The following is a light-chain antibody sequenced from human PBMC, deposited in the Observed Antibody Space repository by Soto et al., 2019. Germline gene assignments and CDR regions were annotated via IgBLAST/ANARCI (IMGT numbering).Light chain of an antibody. CDR1: QSVSSN. CDR2: DAS. V-gene: IGKV3-11*01. Sequence: EIVLTQSPATLSLSPGERATLSCRASQSVSSNLAWYQQKPGQAPRLLIYDASNSATAIPARFSGSGAGTDFTLTISTLEPEDFADYYCQHRSNWPPIYPFGQGTKLEIK. CDR3: QHRSNWPPIYP. J-gene: IGKJ2*01.